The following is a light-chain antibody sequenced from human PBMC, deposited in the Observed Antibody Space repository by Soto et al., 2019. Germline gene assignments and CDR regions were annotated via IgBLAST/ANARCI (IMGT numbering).Light chain of an antibody. Sequence: ELVFTQSPGTLSLSPGERATLSCRASQSVSATYLAWYQQKPGQAPRLLIYNTSNRATGIPARFSGSGSGTDFTLTISSLEPEDFAVYYCQQRGDWPPTFGGGSKVDIK. V-gene: IGKV3-11*01. J-gene: IGKJ4*01. CDR2: NTS. CDR1: QSVSATY. CDR3: QQRGDWPPT.